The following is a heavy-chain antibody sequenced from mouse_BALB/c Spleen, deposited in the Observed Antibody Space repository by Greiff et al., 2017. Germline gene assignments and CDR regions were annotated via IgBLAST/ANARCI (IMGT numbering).Heavy chain of an antibody. CDR1: GFAFSSYD. CDR3: ARPSTMITSDAMDY. CDR2: ISSGGGST. D-gene: IGHD2-4*01. J-gene: IGHJ4*01. V-gene: IGHV5-12-1*01. Sequence: EVMLVESGGGLVKPGGSLKLSCAASGFAFSSYDMSWVRQTPEKRLEWVAYISSGGGSTYYPDTVKGRFTISRDNAKNTLYLQMSSLKSEDTAMYYCARPSTMITSDAMDYWGQGTSVTVSS.